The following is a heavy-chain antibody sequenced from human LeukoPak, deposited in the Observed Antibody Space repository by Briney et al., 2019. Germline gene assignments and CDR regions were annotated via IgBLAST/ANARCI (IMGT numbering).Heavy chain of an antibody. J-gene: IGHJ4*02. CDR1: GFTFSSYA. D-gene: IGHD2-15*01. Sequence: GGSLRLSCAASGFTFSSYAMSWVRQAPGKGLEWVSSISSSSSYIYYADSVKGRFTISRDNAKNSLYLQMNSLRAEDTAVYYCASGGVVAATTIFDYWGQGTLVTVSS. CDR2: ISSSSSYI. V-gene: IGHV3-21*01. CDR3: ASGGVVAATTIFDY.